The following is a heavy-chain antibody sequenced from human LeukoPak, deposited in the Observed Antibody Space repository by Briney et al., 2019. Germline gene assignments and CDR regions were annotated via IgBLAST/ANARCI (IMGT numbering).Heavy chain of an antibody. CDR1: GYTFTSYD. CDR3: ARGYDFWSGFTYYGMDV. CDR2: MNPNSGNT. D-gene: IGHD3-3*01. J-gene: IGHJ6*02. Sequence: ASVKVFCKASGYTFTSYDINWVRQATGQGLEWMGWMNPNSGNTGYAQKFQGRVTMTRNTSISTAYMELNSLRSEDTAVYYCARGYDFWSGFTYYGMDVWGQGTTVTVSS. V-gene: IGHV1-8*01.